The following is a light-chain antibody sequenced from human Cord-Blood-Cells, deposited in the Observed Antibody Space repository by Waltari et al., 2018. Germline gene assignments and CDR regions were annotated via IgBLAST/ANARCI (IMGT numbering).Light chain of an antibody. V-gene: IGKV1-5*03. CDR3: QQYNSYSYT. CDR2: QAS. Sequence: DIHMTQSPSTISASLGGRVTITCRASQGISSWLAWYQQKPGKAPKLLIYQASSLESGVPSRFSGSGSGTEFTLTISSLQPDDFATYYCQQYNSYSYTFGQGTKLEIK. J-gene: IGKJ2*01. CDR1: QGISSW.